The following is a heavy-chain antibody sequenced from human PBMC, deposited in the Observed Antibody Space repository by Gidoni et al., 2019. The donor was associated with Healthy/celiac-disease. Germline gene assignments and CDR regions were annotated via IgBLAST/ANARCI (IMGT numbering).Heavy chain of an antibody. D-gene: IGHD1-26*01. V-gene: IGHV4-59*01. Sequence: QVQLQESGPGLVKPSETLSLTCTVSGGSISSYYWSWIRQPPGKGLEWIGYIYYSGSTNYNPSLKSRVTIAVDTSKNQCSLKLSSVTAADTAVYYCARDYGLYSGSYYYYYGMDVWGQGTTVTVSS. CDR2: IYYSGST. CDR3: ARDYGLYSGSYYYYYGMDV. CDR1: GGSISSYY. J-gene: IGHJ6*02.